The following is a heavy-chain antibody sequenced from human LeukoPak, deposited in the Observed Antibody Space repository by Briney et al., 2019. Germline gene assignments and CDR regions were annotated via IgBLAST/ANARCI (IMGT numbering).Heavy chain of an antibody. Sequence: GGSLRLSCAASGFTFSSYWMSWVRQAPGKGLEWVANIKQDGSEKYYVDSVKGRFIISRDNSKNTLYLQMNSLRAEDTAVYYCAKEVSNDILTPFDSWGQGSLVTVSS. CDR1: GFTFSSYW. D-gene: IGHD3-9*01. CDR3: AKEVSNDILTPFDS. J-gene: IGHJ4*02. V-gene: IGHV3-7*03. CDR2: IKQDGSEK.